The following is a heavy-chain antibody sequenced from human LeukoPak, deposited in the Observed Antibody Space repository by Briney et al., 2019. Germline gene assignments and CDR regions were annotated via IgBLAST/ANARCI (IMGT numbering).Heavy chain of an antibody. J-gene: IGHJ4*02. D-gene: IGHD6-13*01. CDR1: GFTFSSYG. Sequence: GRSLRLSCAASGFTFSSYGMHWVRQAPGKGLECVAVIWYDGSNKYYADSVKGRFTISRDNSKNTLYLQMNSLRAEDTAVYYCARGGIAAAGPVPFDYWGQGTLVTVSS. CDR2: IWYDGSNK. V-gene: IGHV3-33*01. CDR3: ARGGIAAAGPVPFDY.